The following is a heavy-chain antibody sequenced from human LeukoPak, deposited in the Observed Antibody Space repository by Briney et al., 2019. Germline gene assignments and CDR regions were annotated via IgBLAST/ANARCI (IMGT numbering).Heavy chain of an antibody. Sequence: PGGSLRLSCAASGFTFSSYGMHWVRQAPGKGLEWVAFIRYDGSNKYYADSVKGRFTISRDNSKNTLYLRMNSLRAEDTAVYYCAKGLYSSGRGYMDVWGKGTTVTISS. D-gene: IGHD6-19*01. CDR3: AKGLYSSGRGYMDV. CDR2: IRYDGSNK. V-gene: IGHV3-30*02. J-gene: IGHJ6*03. CDR1: GFTFSSYG.